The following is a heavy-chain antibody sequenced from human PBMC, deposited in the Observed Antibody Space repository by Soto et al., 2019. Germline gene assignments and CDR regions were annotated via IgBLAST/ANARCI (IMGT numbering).Heavy chain of an antibody. CDR3: ARDSVATYYYDSSGYLRPDY. V-gene: IGHV1-46*01. CDR2: INPSGGST. CDR1: GYTFTSYD. D-gene: IGHD3-22*01. J-gene: IGHJ4*02. Sequence: ASVKVSCKASGYTFTSYDINWVRQAPGQGLEWMGIINPSGGSTSYAQKFQGRVTMTRDTSTSTVYMELSSLRSEDTAVYYCARDSVATYYYDSSGYLRPDYWGQGTLVTVSS.